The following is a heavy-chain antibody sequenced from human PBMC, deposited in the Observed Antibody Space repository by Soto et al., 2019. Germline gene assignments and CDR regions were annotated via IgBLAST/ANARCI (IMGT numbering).Heavy chain of an antibody. D-gene: IGHD5-12*01. CDR2: MNPNSGNT. J-gene: IGHJ6*02. CDR1: GYTFTSYD. Sequence: QVQLVQSGAEVKKPGASVKVSCKASGYTFTSYDINWVRQATGQGLEGMGWMNPNSGNTGYAQKFQGRVTMTRNTSISTAYMELSSLRSEDTAVYYCARYSGYDYYYYCGMDVWGQGPTVTVSS. V-gene: IGHV1-8*01. CDR3: ARYSGYDYYYYCGMDV.